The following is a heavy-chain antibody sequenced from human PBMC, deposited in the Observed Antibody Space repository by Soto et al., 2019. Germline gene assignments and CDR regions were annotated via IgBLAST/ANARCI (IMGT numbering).Heavy chain of an antibody. V-gene: IGHV3-30*18. CDR2: ISYDGSNK. CDR3: AKVFDPWFGESYYYYYYYMDV. J-gene: IGHJ6*03. D-gene: IGHD3-10*01. Sequence: GGSLRLSCAASGFTFSSYGMHWVRQAPGKGLEWVAVISYDGSNKYYADSVKGRFTISRDNSKNTLYLQMNSLRAEDTAVYYCAKVFDPWFGESYYYYYYYMDVWGKGTTVTV. CDR1: GFTFSSYG.